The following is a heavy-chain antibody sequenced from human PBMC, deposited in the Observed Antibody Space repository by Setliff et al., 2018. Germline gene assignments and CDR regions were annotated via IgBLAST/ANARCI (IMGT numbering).Heavy chain of an antibody. V-gene: IGHV1-69*05. CDR2: IIPIFGTA. CDR3: AGLWEQQLAPL. J-gene: IGHJ4*02. CDR1: GGTFSSYA. D-gene: IGHD6-13*01. Sequence: GASVKVSCKASGGTFSSYAISWVRQAPGQGLEWMGGIIPIFGTANYAQKFQGRVTITTDESKSTAYMELSSLRSEDTAVYYCAGLWEQQLAPLWGQGTLVTVSS.